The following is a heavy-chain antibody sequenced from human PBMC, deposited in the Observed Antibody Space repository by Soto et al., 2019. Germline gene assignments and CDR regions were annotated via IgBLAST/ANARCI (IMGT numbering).Heavy chain of an antibody. CDR2: IYTSGSS. V-gene: IGHV4-4*07. CDR3: ARDPGTSMIENYYNGMDV. D-gene: IGHD3-16*01. J-gene: IGHJ6*02. Sequence: SETLSLTCTVSGDSIRNYFWSWIRQPAGKGLEWIGRIYTSGSSNYNPSLKSRLTMSVDTSKNQVSLNLRSVTAADTAVYYCARDPGTSMIENYYNGMDVWGRGTTVTVSS. CDR1: GDSIRNYF.